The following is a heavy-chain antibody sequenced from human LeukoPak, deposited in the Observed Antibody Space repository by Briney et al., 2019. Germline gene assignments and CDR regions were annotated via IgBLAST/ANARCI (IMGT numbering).Heavy chain of an antibody. D-gene: IGHD5-12*01. CDR1: GYTFTSYY. CDR2: INPSGGST. Sequence: VASVTVSCKASGYTFTSYYIHWVRQAPGQGLEWMGLINPSGGSTSYAQKFQGRVTMTRDMSTSTVYMELSSLRSEDTAVYYCATVATWSVVPLDYWGQGTLVTVSS. J-gene: IGHJ4*02. V-gene: IGHV1-46*01. CDR3: ATVATWSVVPLDY.